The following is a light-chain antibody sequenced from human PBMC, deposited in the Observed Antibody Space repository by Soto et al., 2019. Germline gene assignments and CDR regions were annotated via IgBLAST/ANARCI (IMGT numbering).Light chain of an antibody. CDR3: SSYTSSRTQF. CDR2: EVS. J-gene: IGLJ1*01. CDR1: SSDVGGYNY. V-gene: IGLV2-14*01. Sequence: QSALTQPASVSGSPGQSITISCTGTSSDVGGYNYVSWYQQHPGKAPKLMIYEVSNRPSGVSNRFSGSKSVNTASLTISGLQAEDEADYYCSSYTSSRTQFFGTGTKLTVL.